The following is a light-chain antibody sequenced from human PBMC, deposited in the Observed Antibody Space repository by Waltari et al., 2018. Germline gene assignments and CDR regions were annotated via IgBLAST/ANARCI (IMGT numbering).Light chain of an antibody. V-gene: IGLV3-19*01. CDR1: SLRSYY. J-gene: IGLJ2*01. CDR3: NSRDSSGNHLV. CDR2: GKN. Sequence: SSELTQDPAVSLALGKTVRNTFQGHSLRSYYASWYQQKPGQAPGLVISGKNNRPSGIPDRFSGSSSGNTASLTITGAQAEDEADYYCNSRDSSGNHLVFGGGTKLTVL.